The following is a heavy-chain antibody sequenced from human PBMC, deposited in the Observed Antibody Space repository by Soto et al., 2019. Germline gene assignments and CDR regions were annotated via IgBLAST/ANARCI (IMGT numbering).Heavy chain of an antibody. CDR3: AKVEGLVVVPAAIDY. J-gene: IGHJ4*02. D-gene: IGHD2-2*01. Sequence: QTGGSLRLSCAASGFTFSSYAMSWVRQAPGKGLEWVSAISGSGGSTYYADSVKGRFTISRDNSKNTLYLQMNSLRAEDTAVYYCAKVEGLVVVPAAIDYWGQGTLVTVSS. CDR2: ISGSGGST. V-gene: IGHV3-23*01. CDR1: GFTFSSYA.